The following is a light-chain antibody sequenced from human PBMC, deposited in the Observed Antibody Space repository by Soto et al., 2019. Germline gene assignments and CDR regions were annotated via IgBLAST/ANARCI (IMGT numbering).Light chain of an antibody. CDR3: QQYNNWPPYT. J-gene: IGKJ2*01. CDR1: QSVSSN. V-gene: IGKV3-15*01. Sequence: EIVMTQSPATLSVSPGERATLSCRASQSVSSNLAWYQQKPGQAPRLLIYGASTRATGIPARFSGSGSGTDFTLTISSLQSEDFAVHYCQQYNNWPPYTFGQGTKLEIK. CDR2: GAS.